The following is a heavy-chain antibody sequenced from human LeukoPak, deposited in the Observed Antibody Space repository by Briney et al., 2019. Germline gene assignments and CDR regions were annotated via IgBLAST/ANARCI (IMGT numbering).Heavy chain of an antibody. Sequence: PGRSLRLSCAASGFTFSSYGMHWVRQAPGKGLEWVAVIWDDASNKYYADSVKGRFTISRDNSKNTLYLQMNSLRAEDTAVYYCAKEAGYCSGGSCPYYFDYWGQGTLVTVSS. CDR2: IWDDASNK. V-gene: IGHV3-33*06. CDR3: AKEAGYCSGGSCPYYFDY. D-gene: IGHD2-15*01. J-gene: IGHJ4*02. CDR1: GFTFSSYG.